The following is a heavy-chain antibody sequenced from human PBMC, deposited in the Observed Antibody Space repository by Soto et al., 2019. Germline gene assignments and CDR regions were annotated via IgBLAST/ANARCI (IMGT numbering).Heavy chain of an antibody. CDR1: VDSFSSYT. CDR3: GREVGTGHFYLDA. Sequence: QVHLEQSGAVVKRPGSSVRVSCKASVDSFSSYTISWVRQAPGQGLEWMGGTIPMFGTADYAEKYQGRVTISADKSTTTAYMELSSLTSEDTAVYYCGREVGTGHFYLDAWGQGTTVTVSS. V-gene: IGHV1-69*06. D-gene: IGHD3-10*01. J-gene: IGHJ6*02. CDR2: TIPMFGTA.